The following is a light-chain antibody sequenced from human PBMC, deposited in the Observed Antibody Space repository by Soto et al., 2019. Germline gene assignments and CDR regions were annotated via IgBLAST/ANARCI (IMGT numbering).Light chain of an antibody. CDR3: QQYGISWP. J-gene: IGKJ1*01. CDR2: GAS. Sequence: EIVLTQSPAALSLSQGERATLSCRASQSVSSSYLAWYQQKPGQAPRLLIYGASSRATGIPDRFSGSGSGTDFTLTISRLEPDDFAVYYCQQYGISWPFGQGTKVDIK. CDR1: QSVSSSY. V-gene: IGKV3-20*01.